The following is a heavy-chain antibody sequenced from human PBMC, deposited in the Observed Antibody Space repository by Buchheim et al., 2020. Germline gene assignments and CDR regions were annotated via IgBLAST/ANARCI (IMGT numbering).Heavy chain of an antibody. J-gene: IGHJ6*02. Sequence: QVQLQQWGAGLLKPSETLSLTCAVYGGSFSGYYWSWIRQPPGKGLEWIGEINHSGSTNYNPSLKSRVTISVDTSKNKFSLKLSSVTAADTAVYYCARMTNGVCTNGVCYPYYYYGMDVWGQGTT. V-gene: IGHV4-34*01. CDR3: ARMTNGVCTNGVCYPYYYYGMDV. D-gene: IGHD2-8*01. CDR2: INHSGST. CDR1: GGSFSGYY.